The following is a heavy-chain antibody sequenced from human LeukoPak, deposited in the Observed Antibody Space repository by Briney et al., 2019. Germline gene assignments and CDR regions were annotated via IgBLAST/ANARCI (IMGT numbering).Heavy chain of an antibody. CDR1: GFTFTSYA. Sequence: GGSLRLSCAASGFTFTSYAMNWVRQAPGKGLEWVSSISSNGGTTYYADSVKGRFTISRDNSKNTLYLQTNSLRAEDTAVYYCAKDRGPYCSSTSCYNDYYYYYMDVWGKGTTVTVSS. J-gene: IGHJ6*03. CDR2: ISSNGGTT. CDR3: AKDRGPYCSSTSCYNDYYYYYMDV. V-gene: IGHV3-23*01. D-gene: IGHD2-2*02.